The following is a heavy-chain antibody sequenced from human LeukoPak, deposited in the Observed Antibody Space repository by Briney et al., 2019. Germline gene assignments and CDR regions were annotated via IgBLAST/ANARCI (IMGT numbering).Heavy chain of an antibody. Sequence: PGGSLRLSCAASGFTFSSYAMSWVRQAPGKGLEWVSAISGSGGSTYYADSVKGRSTISRDNSKNTLYLQMNSLRAEDTAVYYCAKDRGSIGDFDYWGQGTLVTVSS. J-gene: IGHJ4*02. CDR1: GFTFSSYA. V-gene: IGHV3-23*01. CDR3: AKDRGSIGDFDY. CDR2: ISGSGGST. D-gene: IGHD6-13*01.